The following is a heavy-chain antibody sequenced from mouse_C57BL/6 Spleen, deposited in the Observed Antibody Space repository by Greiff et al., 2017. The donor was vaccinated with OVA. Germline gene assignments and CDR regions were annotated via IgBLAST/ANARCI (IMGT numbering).Heavy chain of an antibody. CDR1: GFTFSSYA. V-gene: IGHV5-4*01. J-gene: IGHJ3*01. CDR2: ISDGGSYT. Sequence: VQLKESGGGLVKPGGSLKLSCAASGFTFSSYAMSWVRQTPEKRLEWVATISDGGSYTYYPDNVKGRFTISRDNAKNNLYLQMSHLKSEDTAMDYCANKEFAYWGQGTLVTVSA. CDR3: ANKEFAY.